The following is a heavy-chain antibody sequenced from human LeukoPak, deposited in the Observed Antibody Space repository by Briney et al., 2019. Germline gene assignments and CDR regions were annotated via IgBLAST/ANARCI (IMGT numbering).Heavy chain of an antibody. CDR1: GYSFTSYW. CDR3: ARHYGAAGDFDY. CDR2: IDPSDSYT. Sequence: PGESLKISCKGSGYSFTSYWISWVRQMPGKGLEWMGRIDPSDSYTNYSPSFEGHVTISADKSISTAYQQWSSLKASDIATYYCARHYGAAGDFDYWGQGTLVTVSS. J-gene: IGHJ4*02. D-gene: IGHD6-13*01. V-gene: IGHV5-10-1*01.